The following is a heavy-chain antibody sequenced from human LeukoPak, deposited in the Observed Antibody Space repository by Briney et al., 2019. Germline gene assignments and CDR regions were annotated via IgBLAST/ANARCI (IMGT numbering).Heavy chain of an antibody. CDR3: ARSPNYKGYFDY. J-gene: IGHJ4*02. D-gene: IGHD3-10*01. Sequence: PGGSLRLSCAASGFTFTNYWMSWVRQAPGKGLELVPNIKQDRSEKYYMDSVKGRFTISRDNAKNSLYLQMNSLKADDTAVYCCARSPNYKGYFDYWGQGTLVTVSS. CDR2: IKQDRSEK. V-gene: IGHV3-7*01. CDR1: GFTFTNYW.